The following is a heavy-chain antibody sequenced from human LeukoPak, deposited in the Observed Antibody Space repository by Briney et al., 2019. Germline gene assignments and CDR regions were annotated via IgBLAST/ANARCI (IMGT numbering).Heavy chain of an antibody. J-gene: IGHJ4*02. CDR2: IYYSGST. Sequence: SETLSLTCTVSGGSISSYYWSWIRQPPGKGLEWIGYIYYSGSTNYNPSLKSRVTISVDTSKNQFSLKLSSMTAADTAVYYCARLLHDYDGYSPFDCWGQGALVTVSS. CDR1: GGSISSYY. D-gene: IGHD4-23*01. V-gene: IGHV4-59*08. CDR3: ARLLHDYDGYSPFDC.